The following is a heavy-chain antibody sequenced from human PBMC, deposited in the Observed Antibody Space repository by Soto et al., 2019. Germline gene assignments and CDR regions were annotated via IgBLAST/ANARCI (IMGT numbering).Heavy chain of an antibody. CDR2: TSSSSSYT. D-gene: IGHD3-16*01. V-gene: IGHV3-11*06. Sequence: QVQLVESGGGLVKPGGSLRLSCAASGFTFSDYYMSWIRQAPGKGLEWVSYTSSSSSYTNYADSVKGRFTISRDNAKNSLYLQMNSLRAEDTAVYYCARVIRGGYFDFWGQGTLVTVSS. CDR1: GFTFSDYY. J-gene: IGHJ4*02. CDR3: ARVIRGGYFDF.